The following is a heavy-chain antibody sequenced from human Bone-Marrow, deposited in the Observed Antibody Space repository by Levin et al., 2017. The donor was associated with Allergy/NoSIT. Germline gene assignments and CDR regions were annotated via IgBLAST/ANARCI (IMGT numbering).Heavy chain of an antibody. CDR1: GGSMSRVY. Sequence: SQTLSLTCTVSGGSMSRVYWTWIRQPPGKGLEWMGNIYYNGGANYNPSLRGRVTFSLDTYKSQFSLWLTSLTAAATAVYSCARDRDFYSASGSRDSGMDVWGQGTAVTVSS. V-gene: IGHV4-59*01. CDR3: ARDRDFYSASGSRDSGMDV. J-gene: IGHJ6*02. CDR2: IYYNGGA. D-gene: IGHD3-10*01.